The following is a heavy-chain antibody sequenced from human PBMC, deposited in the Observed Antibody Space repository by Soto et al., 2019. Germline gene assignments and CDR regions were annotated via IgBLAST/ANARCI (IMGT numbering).Heavy chain of an antibody. Sequence: QVQLVQSGAEVKKPGASVKVSCKASGYIFTNYDINWVRQAPGQGLEYLGWINLNSGNTGYVQKFQGRVTMTRNTSMKTAYIELNSLRSEDTAVYYCARGIRYGDYTRWCDPWGQGTLVTVSS. V-gene: IGHV1-8*01. CDR1: GYIFTNYD. D-gene: IGHD4-17*01. CDR2: INLNSGNT. J-gene: IGHJ5*02. CDR3: ARGIRYGDYTRWCDP.